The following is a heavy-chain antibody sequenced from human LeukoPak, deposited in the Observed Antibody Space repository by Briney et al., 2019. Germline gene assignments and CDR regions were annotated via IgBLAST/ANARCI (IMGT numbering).Heavy chain of an antibody. J-gene: IGHJ4*02. CDR2: IRGSDGST. CDR3: AKDVYGDYGGLDY. Sequence: GGSLRLSCAASEFPFSTYAMSWVRQAPGKGLEWVSSIRGSDGSTYYADSVKGRFAISRDNSKNTLYLQMNSLRAEDTAVYYCAKDVYGDYGGLDYWGQGTLVTVSS. D-gene: IGHD4-17*01. V-gene: IGHV3-23*01. CDR1: EFPFSTYA.